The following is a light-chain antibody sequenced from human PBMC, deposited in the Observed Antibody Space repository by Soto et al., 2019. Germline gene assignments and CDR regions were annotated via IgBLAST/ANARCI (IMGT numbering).Light chain of an antibody. CDR3: QQYNSYSPWT. V-gene: IGKV1-5*03. CDR1: QSISSW. J-gene: IGKJ1*01. CDR2: KAS. Sequence: DIQMTQSPSTLSASVGDRVTITCRASQSISSWLAWYQQKPGKAPNLLIYKASSLESGVPSRFSGSGSGTECTLTISSLQPDDFATYYCQQYNSYSPWTFGQGTKVEIK.